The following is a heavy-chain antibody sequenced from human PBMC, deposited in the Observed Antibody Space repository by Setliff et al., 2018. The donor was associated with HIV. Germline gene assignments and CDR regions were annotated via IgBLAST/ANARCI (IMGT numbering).Heavy chain of an antibody. V-gene: IGHV4-61*09. Sequence: LSLTCTVTGDSISSGSSYWSWIRQPAGKGLEWIGHIFTTGSTKYNPSLRSRAAISLDTSTNSFSLQLHSLTAGDTAEYFCARAGMAVISSAFHVWGQGSWVTVS. D-gene: IGHD6-19*01. CDR2: IFTTGST. J-gene: IGHJ6*02. CDR1: GDSISSGSSY. CDR3: ARAGMAVISSAFHV.